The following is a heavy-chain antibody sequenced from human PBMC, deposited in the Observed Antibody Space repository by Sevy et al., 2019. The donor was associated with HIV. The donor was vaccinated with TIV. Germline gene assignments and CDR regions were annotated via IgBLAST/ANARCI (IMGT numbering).Heavy chain of an antibody. Sequence: GGSLRLSCAASGFTFSIYAMSWDRQAPGKGLEWVSGLSGSGGSTYYAYSVKGRFTISKDNSKNTLYLQMNSLRAEDTAVYYCAKDQGDYVWGTFRDYWGQGTLVTVSS. D-gene: IGHD3-16*02. CDR3: AKDQGDYVWGTFRDY. CDR1: GFTFSIYA. J-gene: IGHJ4*02. V-gene: IGHV3-23*01. CDR2: LSGSGGST.